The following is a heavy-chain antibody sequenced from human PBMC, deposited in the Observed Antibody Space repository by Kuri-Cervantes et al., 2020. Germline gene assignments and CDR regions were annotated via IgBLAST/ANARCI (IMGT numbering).Heavy chain of an antibody. CDR3: ARAIAAAGTKGYYFDY. D-gene: IGHD6-13*01. Sequence: SETLSLTCVVSGYSISTDYYWGWIRQPPGKGLEWIGSIYYSGSTYYNPSLKSRVTISVDTSKNQFSLKLSSVTAADTAVYYCARAIAAAGTKGYYFDYWGQGTLVTVSS. V-gene: IGHV4-38-2*01. J-gene: IGHJ4*02. CDR1: GYSISTDYY. CDR2: IYYSGST.